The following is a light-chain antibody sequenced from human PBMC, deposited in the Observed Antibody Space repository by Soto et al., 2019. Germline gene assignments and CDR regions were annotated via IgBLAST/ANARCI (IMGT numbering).Light chain of an antibody. CDR1: QSFYNN. CDR2: GAY. J-gene: IGKJ1*01. Sequence: PATLSVSPGERAALSCRASQSFYNNLAWYQQKPGQAPRLLIYGAYTRATGIPARFSGSGSGTEFTLTIRSLQSEDFAVYYCQQRTKWPPCTFGQGTKVDIK. CDR3: QQRTKWPPCT. V-gene: IGKV3-15*01.